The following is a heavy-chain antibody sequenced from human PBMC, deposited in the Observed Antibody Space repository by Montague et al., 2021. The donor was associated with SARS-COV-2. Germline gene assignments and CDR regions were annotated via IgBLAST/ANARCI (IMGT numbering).Heavy chain of an antibody. Sequence: SETLSLTCTVSFGSISTYYWSWIRQPPGKGLEWIGEIYSSGSTNYNPSLKSRVTISMDTSKSQFSLKLTSVTAADTAVYYCARHTRGWQPFDFWGQGTLSPSPQ. D-gene: IGHD6-19*01. CDR3: ARHTRGWQPFDF. V-gene: IGHV4-59*01. J-gene: IGHJ4*02. CDR1: FGSISTYY. CDR2: IYSSGST.